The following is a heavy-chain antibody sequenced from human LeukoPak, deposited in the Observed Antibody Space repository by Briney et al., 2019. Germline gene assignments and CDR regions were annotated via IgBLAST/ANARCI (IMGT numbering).Heavy chain of an antibody. J-gene: IGHJ3*02. V-gene: IGHV4-38-2*01. CDR2: IYHRGST. D-gene: IGHD3-3*01. CDR1: GYSISSGYY. Sequence: SETLSLTCAVSGYSISSGYYWGWIRQPPGKGLEWIGSIYHRGSTYYNPSLKSRVTISVGTSKNQFSLKLSSVTAADTAVYYCARRYYDFWSGYYPAAFDIWGQGTMVTVSA. CDR3: ARRYYDFWSGYYPAAFDI.